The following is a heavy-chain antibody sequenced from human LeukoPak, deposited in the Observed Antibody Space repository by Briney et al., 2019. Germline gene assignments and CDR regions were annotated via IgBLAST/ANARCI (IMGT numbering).Heavy chain of an antibody. CDR2: INPNSGGT. D-gene: IGHD6-13*01. V-gene: IGHV1-2*02. CDR3: ASQIAAAGMDVDY. Sequence: ASVKVSCKASGYTFTNYGISWVRQAPGQGLEWMGWINPNSGGTNYVQKFQGRVTMTRDTSISTAYMELSRLRSDDTAVYYCASQIAAAGMDVDYWGQGSLVTVSS. J-gene: IGHJ4*02. CDR1: GYTFTNYG.